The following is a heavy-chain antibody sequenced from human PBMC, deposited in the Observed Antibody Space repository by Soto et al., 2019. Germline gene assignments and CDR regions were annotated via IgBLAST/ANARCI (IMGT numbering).Heavy chain of an antibody. CDR3: TKEHSNYPDNWFDP. CDR1: GFSFSNYA. CDR2: IDSGGGST. D-gene: IGHD4-4*01. J-gene: IGHJ5*02. V-gene: IGHV3-23*01. Sequence: EVQLLVSGGGSVQPGGSLRLSCAASGFSFSNYAMSWVRQAPGTGLEWVSAIDSGGGSTYYAASVKGRFSISTDNSMNTLYVQMNSLRAEDTAICYCTKEHSNYPDNWFDPWGQGTLVTVSS.